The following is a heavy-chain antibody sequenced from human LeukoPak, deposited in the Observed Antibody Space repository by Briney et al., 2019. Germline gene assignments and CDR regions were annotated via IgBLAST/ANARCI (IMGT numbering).Heavy chain of an antibody. Sequence: PGGSLRLSCSASGFTFSYYSMDWVRQAPGKGLEYVSAISRNGDRTYYADSVKGRFTISRDNSKNTLYLQMSSLRAEDTAVYYCVKDRYSYGSGSYFAWGQGTLVTVSS. V-gene: IGHV3-64D*06. J-gene: IGHJ4*02. CDR3: VKDRYSYGSGSYFA. CDR2: ISRNGDRT. CDR1: GFTFSYYS. D-gene: IGHD3-10*01.